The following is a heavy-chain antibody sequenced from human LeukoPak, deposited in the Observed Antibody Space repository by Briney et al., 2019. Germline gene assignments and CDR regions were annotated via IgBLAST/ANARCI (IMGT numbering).Heavy chain of an antibody. V-gene: IGHV1-69*06. Sequence: SVKVSCKASGYTFTGYYMHWVRQAPGQGLEWVGGIIPIFGTANYAQKFQGRVTIAADKSTSTAYMELSSLRSEDTAVYYCARGDGGSPVFDYWGQGTLVSVSS. CDR2: IIPIFGTA. J-gene: IGHJ4*02. CDR3: ARGDGGSPVFDY. CDR1: GYTFTGYY. D-gene: IGHD2-15*01.